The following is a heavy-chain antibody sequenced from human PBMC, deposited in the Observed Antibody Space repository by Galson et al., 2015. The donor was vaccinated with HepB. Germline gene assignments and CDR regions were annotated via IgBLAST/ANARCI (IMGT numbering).Heavy chain of an antibody. CDR1: GFTFSNAW. J-gene: IGHJ4*02. CDR2: IKSKTDGGTT. Sequence: SLRLSCAASGFTFSNAWMNWVRQAPGKGLEWVGRIKSKTDGGTTDYAAPVKGRFTISRDDSKNTLYLQMNSLKTEDTAVYYCTTYKTPHWIVVVPAAPDYWGQGTLVTVSS. CDR3: TTYKTPHWIVVVPAAPDY. V-gene: IGHV3-15*07. D-gene: IGHD2-2*01.